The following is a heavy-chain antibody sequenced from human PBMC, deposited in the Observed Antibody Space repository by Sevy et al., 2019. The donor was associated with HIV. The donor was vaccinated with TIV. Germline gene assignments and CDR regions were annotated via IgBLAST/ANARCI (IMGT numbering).Heavy chain of an antibody. CDR3: ARLVPVDNWFDP. J-gene: IGHJ5*02. D-gene: IGHD2-8*02. Sequence: SETLSLTCTVTGDSMNTYYWAWIRQPPGKSMEWEGYILYSGITEYSPSLKSRVTMALDKSKNEVSLRLSSVTAADTACYCCARLVPVDNWFDPWGQGRLVTVSS. V-gene: IGHV4-59*01. CDR2: ILYSGIT. CDR1: GDSMNTYY.